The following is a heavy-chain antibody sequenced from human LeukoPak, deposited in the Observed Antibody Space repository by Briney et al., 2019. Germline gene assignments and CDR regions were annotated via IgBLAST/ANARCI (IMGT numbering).Heavy chain of an antibody. D-gene: IGHD3-22*01. CDR3: ARDRNYYDSSGYYLDI. Sequence: GASVKVSCKASGFTFTSSAMHWVRQAPGQGLEWMGWINPNSGGTNYAQKFQGRVTMTRDTSISTAYMELSRLRSDDTAVYYCARDRNYYDSSGYYLDIWGQGTMVTVSS. V-gene: IGHV1-2*02. J-gene: IGHJ3*02. CDR1: GFTFTSSA. CDR2: INPNSGGT.